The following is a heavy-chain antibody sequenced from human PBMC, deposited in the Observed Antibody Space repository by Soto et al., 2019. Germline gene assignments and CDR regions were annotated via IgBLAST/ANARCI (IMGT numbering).Heavy chain of an antibody. CDR3: ARGGVGSFDC. V-gene: IGHV3-74*03. CDR1: GLTFSNYW. Sequence: GVSMRLSCAAAGLTFSNYWMHWVRQEPGGGLVWVSHIHSDGISATYADSVRGRFTISRDNAKNTVDLQMNSLRAEDTAVYYCARGGVGSFDCWGQGTLVTVSS. J-gene: IGHJ4*02. CDR2: IHSDGISA. D-gene: IGHD1-26*01.